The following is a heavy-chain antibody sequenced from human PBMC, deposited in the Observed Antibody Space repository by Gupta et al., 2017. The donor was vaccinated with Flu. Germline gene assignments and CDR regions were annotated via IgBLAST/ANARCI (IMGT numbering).Heavy chain of an antibody. V-gene: IGHV3-23*01. D-gene: IGHD2-2*02. J-gene: IGHJ4*02. CDR2: VSGSVTIA. Sequence: SCAASGFTLSNYAMSWVRQAPGKGLEWVSDVSGSVTIAFYADSVQGRFIISRDNSKSTVYLQMNSLTAEDTAVYYCAKRIDTGFDYWGQGALVIVSS. CDR1: GFTLSNYA. CDR3: AKRIDTGFDY.